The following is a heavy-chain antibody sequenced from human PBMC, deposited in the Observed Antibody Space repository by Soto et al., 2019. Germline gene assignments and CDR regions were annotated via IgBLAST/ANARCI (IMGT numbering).Heavy chain of an antibody. J-gene: IGHJ4*02. V-gene: IGHV4-31*03. CDR2: IYYSGST. CDR3: ARDQESRVYGDYGYFDY. Sequence: SETLSLTCTVSGGSISSGGYYWSWIRQHPGKGLEWIGYIYYSGSTYYNPSLKSRVTISVDTSKNQFSLKLSSVTAADTAVYYCARDQESRVYGDYGYFDYWGQGTLVTVSS. D-gene: IGHD4-17*01. CDR1: GGSISSGGYY.